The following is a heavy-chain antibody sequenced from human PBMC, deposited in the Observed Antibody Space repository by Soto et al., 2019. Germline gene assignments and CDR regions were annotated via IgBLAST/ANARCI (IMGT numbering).Heavy chain of an antibody. D-gene: IGHD5-18*01. J-gene: IGHJ4*02. V-gene: IGHV4-39*01. CDR2: IYYSGST. Sequence: SETLSLTCTVSGASISTSKTYWGWIRQSPGKGLEWIGSIYYSGSTYYNPSLRSRLTISVETSKNLFSLRLSSVTAADTSVYFFERHRKGDTPMENSDFDFWGQGALVTVSS. CDR1: GASISTSKTY. CDR3: ERHRKGDTPMENSDFDF.